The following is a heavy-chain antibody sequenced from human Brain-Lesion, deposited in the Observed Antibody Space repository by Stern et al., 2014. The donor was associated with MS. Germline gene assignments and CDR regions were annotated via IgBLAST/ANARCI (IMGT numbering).Heavy chain of an antibody. D-gene: IGHD3-10*01. Sequence: VQLVESGPGLVRPSQTLSLTCTVSGGSITSGRYYWTWIRQTAGEGLEWIGRIYTSGGTNYNPSFESRVTISMDTSSNHFSLQLSSVTVADTAVYFCARADYSVSRTPFDYWGQGTLVAV. CDR3: ARADYSVSRTPFDY. CDR2: IYTSGGT. V-gene: IGHV4-61*02. CDR1: GGSITSGRYY. J-gene: IGHJ4*02.